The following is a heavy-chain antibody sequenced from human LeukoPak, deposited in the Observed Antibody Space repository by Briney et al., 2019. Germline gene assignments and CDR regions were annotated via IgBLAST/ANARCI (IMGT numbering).Heavy chain of an antibody. D-gene: IGHD5-12*01. J-gene: IGHJ5*02. V-gene: IGHV4-4*07. CDR2: IYASGTT. Sequence: SKTLSLTCTVSGGSVNNYYWSWVRQPAGKGLEWIGRIYASGTTRYNPSLQSRVTISVDMSKNQFSLKLTSVTAADTAVYFCARGLAAAYDYNWLDPWGQGILVTVSS. CDR1: GGSVNNYY. CDR3: ARGLAAAYDYNWLDP.